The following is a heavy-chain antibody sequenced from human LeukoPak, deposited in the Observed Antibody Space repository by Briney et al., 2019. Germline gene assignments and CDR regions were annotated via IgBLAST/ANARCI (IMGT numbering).Heavy chain of an antibody. CDR3: ARGTKVVPAYNWFDP. J-gene: IGHJ5*02. CDR1: GGSFSGYY. Sequence: SETLSLTCAVYGGSFSGYYWSWIRPPPGKGLEWIGEINHSGSTNYNPSLKSRVTISVDTSKNQFSLKLSSVTAADTAVYYCARGTKVVPAYNWFDPWGQGTLVTVSS. D-gene: IGHD2-2*01. CDR2: INHSGST. V-gene: IGHV4-34*01.